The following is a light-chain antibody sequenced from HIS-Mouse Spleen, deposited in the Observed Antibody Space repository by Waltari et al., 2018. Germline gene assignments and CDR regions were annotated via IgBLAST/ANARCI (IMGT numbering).Light chain of an antibody. CDR1: QGVLYSSNNKNY. CDR2: WAS. V-gene: IGKV4-1*01. Sequence: DIVMTQSPDSLAVSLGERATINCKSSQGVLYSSNNKNYLAWYQQKPGQHPKLLSYWASTRESGVPDRVSGSGSGTDFTLTISSLQAEDVAVYYCQQYYSTPYTFGQGTKLEIK. CDR3: QQYYSTPYT. J-gene: IGKJ2*01.